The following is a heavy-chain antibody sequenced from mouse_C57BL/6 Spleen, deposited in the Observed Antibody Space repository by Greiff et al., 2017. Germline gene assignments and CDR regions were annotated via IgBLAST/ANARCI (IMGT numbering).Heavy chain of an antibody. CDR1: GYTFTSYW. D-gene: IGHD2-1*01. Sequence: VKLQQPGAELVMPGASVKLSCKASGYTFTSYWMHWVKQKPGQGLEWIGEIDPSDSYTNYNQKFKGKSTLTVDKSSSTAYMQLSSLTSEDSAVYYCARSDGNYWDYWGQGTTLTVSS. V-gene: IGHV1-69*01. CDR2: IDPSDSYT. CDR3: ARSDGNYWDY. J-gene: IGHJ2*01.